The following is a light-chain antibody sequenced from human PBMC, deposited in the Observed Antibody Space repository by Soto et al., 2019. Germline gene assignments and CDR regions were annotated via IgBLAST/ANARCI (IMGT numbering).Light chain of an antibody. CDR3: GSWDSSLYVVV. V-gene: IGLV1-51*01. J-gene: IGLJ2*01. CDR1: TSNIGNNY. CDR2: DNN. Sequence: QSVLTQPPSVSAAPGQRVAISCSGSTSNIGNNYVSWYQQLPGTAPKLLIYDNNKRPSGIPDRFSGSKSGTSATLGITGLQTGDEADYYCGSWDSSLYVVVFGGGTKPPS.